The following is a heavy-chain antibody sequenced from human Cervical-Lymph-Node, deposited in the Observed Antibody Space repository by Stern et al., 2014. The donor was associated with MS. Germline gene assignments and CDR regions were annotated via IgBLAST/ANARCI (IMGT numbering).Heavy chain of an antibody. CDR3: ARDNDDNGMDV. D-gene: IGHD1-1*01. Sequence: QVQLGQSEAEVKKPGSSVKVSCTASGDTFINFGISWVRLAPGQGLEWMGGIIPFLGTTEYIQTVQGRLPIIADGSPTTVYIELHSLRADDTAVYYCARDNDDNGMDVWGQGTTVIVSS. V-gene: IGHV1-69*01. J-gene: IGHJ6*02. CDR2: IIPFLGTT. CDR1: GDTFINFG.